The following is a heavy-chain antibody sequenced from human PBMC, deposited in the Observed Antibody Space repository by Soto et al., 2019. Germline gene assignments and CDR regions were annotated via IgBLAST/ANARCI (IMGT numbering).Heavy chain of an antibody. CDR2: TYYRSKWYN. CDR1: GDSVSSHSST. J-gene: IGHJ4*02. D-gene: IGHD3-16*01. V-gene: IGHV6-1*01. CDR3: ARRSGGSLDY. Sequence: SETLSLTCDISGDSVSSHSSTWNWIRQSPSRGLEWLGRTYYRSKWYNDYAVSVKSRITISPDTSNNQLSLQLNSVTPDDTAVYYGARRSGGSLDYWGKEPLITVS.